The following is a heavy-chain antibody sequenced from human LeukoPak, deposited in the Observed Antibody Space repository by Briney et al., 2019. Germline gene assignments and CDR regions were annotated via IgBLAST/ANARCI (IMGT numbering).Heavy chain of an antibody. D-gene: IGHD6-13*01. J-gene: IGHJ4*02. V-gene: IGHV3-53*01. CDR1: GFTVSTNY. CDR3: ATSPTSNCLDY. Sequence: GGSLRLSCAAAGFTVSTNYMSWVRQGPGKGLEWISVVYTGGSTYYADSVKGRFTISRDNFKNTLYLQMNSLRAEDTAVYYCATSPTSNCLDYWGQGTLVTVSS. CDR2: VYTGGST.